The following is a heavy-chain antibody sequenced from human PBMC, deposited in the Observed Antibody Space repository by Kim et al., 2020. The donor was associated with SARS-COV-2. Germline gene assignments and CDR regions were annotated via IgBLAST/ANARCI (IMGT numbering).Heavy chain of an antibody. D-gene: IGHD6-19*01. CDR3: ARALGAVAGTFDY. J-gene: IGHJ4*02. V-gene: IGHV6-1*01. Sequence: YAVTVKSRITNNPDTSKNQFSLQLNSVTPEDTAVYYCARALGAVAGTFDYWGQGTLVTVSS.